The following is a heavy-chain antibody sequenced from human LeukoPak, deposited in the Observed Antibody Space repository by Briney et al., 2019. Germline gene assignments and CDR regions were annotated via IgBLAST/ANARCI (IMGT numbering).Heavy chain of an antibody. J-gene: IGHJ4*02. Sequence: ASVKVSCKASGGTFSSYAISWVRQAPGQGLEWMGGIIPIFGTANYAQKFQGRVTITADESTSTAYMELSSLRSEDTAVYYCARAMVRGVIAEFYFDYWGQGTLATVSS. CDR3: ARAMVRGVIAEFYFDY. V-gene: IGHV1-69*13. D-gene: IGHD3-10*01. CDR1: GGTFSSYA. CDR2: IIPIFGTA.